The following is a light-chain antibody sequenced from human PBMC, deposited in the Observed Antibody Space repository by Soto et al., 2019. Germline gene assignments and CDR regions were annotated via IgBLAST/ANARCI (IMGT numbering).Light chain of an antibody. Sequence: DIQKTQSPSTLSASVGDRVTITCRASQSISTWLAWYQQEPGKAPKLLIHKASSLQSGVPSRFSGSGSGTDFTLTISSLHPDDVATYYCLQYSSHSWTFGQGTKVDIK. CDR1: QSISTW. V-gene: IGKV1-5*03. CDR3: LQYSSHSWT. J-gene: IGKJ1*01. CDR2: KAS.